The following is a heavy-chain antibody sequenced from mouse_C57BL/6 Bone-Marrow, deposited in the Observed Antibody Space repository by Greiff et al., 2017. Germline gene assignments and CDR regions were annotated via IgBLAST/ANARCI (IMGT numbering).Heavy chain of an antibody. J-gene: IGHJ3*01. CDR2: IDPENGDT. CDR1: GFNIKDDY. Sequence: VQLQQSGAELVRPGASVKLSCTASGFNIKDDYMHWVKQRPEQGLEWIGWIDPENGDTEYASKFQGKATITADTSSNTAYLKLSSLTSEDTAVYYCTIYYYGSWFAYWGQGTLVTVSA. D-gene: IGHD1-1*01. V-gene: IGHV14-4*01. CDR3: TIYYYGSWFAY.